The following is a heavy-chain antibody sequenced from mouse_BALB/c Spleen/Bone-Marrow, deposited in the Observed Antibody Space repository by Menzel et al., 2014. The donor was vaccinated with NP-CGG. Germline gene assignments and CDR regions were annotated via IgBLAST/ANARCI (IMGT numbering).Heavy chain of an antibody. CDR3: ARYYYAMDY. V-gene: IGHV14-3*02. Sequence: VQLQQSGAELVKPGASVKLSCTASGFNIKDTHVHWVKQRPEQGLEWIGRIDPANGNTKYDPKFQGKATITADTSSNTAYLQLSSLTSEDTAVYYCARYYYAMDYWGQGTSVTVSS. CDR2: IDPANGNT. CDR1: GFNIKDTH. J-gene: IGHJ4*01.